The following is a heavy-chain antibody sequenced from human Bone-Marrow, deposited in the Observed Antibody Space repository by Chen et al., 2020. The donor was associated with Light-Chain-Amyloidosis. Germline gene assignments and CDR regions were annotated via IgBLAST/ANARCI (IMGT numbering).Heavy chain of an antibody. CDR3: GKWGSLAVEY. CDR2: ISGNSENV. J-gene: IGHJ4*02. D-gene: IGHD6-19*01. CDR1: GFTFSNSI. V-gene: IGHV3-23*01. Sequence: EVQLLESGGGLVQPGGSLRLSCTASGFTFSNSIMTWVRQAPGKGLEWVSAISGNSENVFHADSVQGRFSVSRDNSKNTLYLQLNSLRAEDTAVYYCGKWGSLAVEYWGRGTLVTVSS.